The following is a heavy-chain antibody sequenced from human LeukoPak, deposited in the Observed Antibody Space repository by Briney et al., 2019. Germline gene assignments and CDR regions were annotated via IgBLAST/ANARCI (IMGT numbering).Heavy chain of an antibody. V-gene: IGHV4-59*01. CDR2: LYYNGSS. D-gene: IGHD2-15*01. J-gene: IGHJ2*01. CDR1: GASISDYY. Sequence: SETLSLTCNVSGASISDYYWSWVRQSPEKGLEWIACLYYNGSSHYNPSLRSRVAISGDTSKNQFSLKLTSVTTADTAVYYCARTIRRGWFDLWGRGTLVTVSS. CDR3: ARTIRRGWFDL.